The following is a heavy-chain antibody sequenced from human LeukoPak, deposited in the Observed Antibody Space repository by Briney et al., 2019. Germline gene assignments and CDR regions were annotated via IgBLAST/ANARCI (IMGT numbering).Heavy chain of an antibody. D-gene: IGHD1-26*01. CDR2: IYHSGST. CDR3: ARGGSGSYAGWFDP. CDR1: GYSISSGYY. Sequence: PSETLSLTCTVSGYSISSGYYWGWIRQPPGKGLEWIGSIYHSGSTYYNPSLKSRVTISVDTSKNQFSLKLSSVTAADTAVYYCARGGSGSYAGWFDPWGQGTLVTVSS. V-gene: IGHV4-38-2*02. J-gene: IGHJ5*02.